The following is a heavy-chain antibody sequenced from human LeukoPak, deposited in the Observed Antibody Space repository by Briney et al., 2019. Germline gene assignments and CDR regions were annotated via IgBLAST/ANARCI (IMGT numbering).Heavy chain of an antibody. CDR3: ARDVGMAVAGRVGRYYGMDV. D-gene: IGHD6-19*01. CDR1: GYRFTSYG. V-gene: IGHV1-18*01. Sequence: ASVKVSCKASGYRFTSYGISWVRQAPGQGLEWMGWISAYNGNTNYAQKLQGRVTMTTDTSTSTAYMELRSLRSDDTAVYYCARDVGMAVAGRVGRYYGMDVWGQGTTVTVSS. CDR2: ISAYNGNT. J-gene: IGHJ6*02.